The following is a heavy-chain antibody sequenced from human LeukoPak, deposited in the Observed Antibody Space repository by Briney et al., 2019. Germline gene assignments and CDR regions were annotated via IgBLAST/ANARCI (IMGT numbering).Heavy chain of an antibody. D-gene: IGHD3-22*01. V-gene: IGHV4-59*08. Sequence: SETLSLTCTVSGGSISTYYWSWIRQPPGKGLEWIGYISYSGSTDYNPSLKSRVTMSVDTSINQFSLKLSSVTAADTAVYYCARLRLRYDSNGYSTSYEAVDIWGQGTVVTVSS. CDR2: ISYSGST. CDR3: ARLRLRYDSNGYSTSYEAVDI. CDR1: GGSISTYY. J-gene: IGHJ3*02.